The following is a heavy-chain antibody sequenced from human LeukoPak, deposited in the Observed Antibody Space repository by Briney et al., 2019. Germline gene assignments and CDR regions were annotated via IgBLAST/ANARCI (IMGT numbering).Heavy chain of an antibody. V-gene: IGHV3-64*01. CDR2: ISSNGGST. Sequence: GGSLRLSCAASGFTFSSYAMHWVRQAPGKGLEYVSAISSNGGSTYYANSVKGRFTISRDNSKNTLYLQMNSLRAEDTAVYYCAKDLRVVVAATLGYYYYGMDVWGQGTTVTVSS. CDR3: AKDLRVVVAATLGYYYYGMDV. J-gene: IGHJ6*02. CDR1: GFTFSSYA. D-gene: IGHD2-15*01.